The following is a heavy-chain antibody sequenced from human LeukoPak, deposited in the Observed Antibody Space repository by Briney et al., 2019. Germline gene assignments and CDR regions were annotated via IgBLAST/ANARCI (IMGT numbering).Heavy chain of an antibody. CDR1: GFTFSSYG. Sequence: PGTSLRLSCVASGFTFSSYGMSWVRQAPGKGLEWVAVISHHGANKFYGESVKGRFTISRDNFNNMVYLQMNGLRAEDTAVYYCARSGGYIRAEYFRHWGQGTLVTVSS. CDR3: ARSGGYIRAEYFRH. J-gene: IGHJ1*01. D-gene: IGHD5-24*01. V-gene: IGHV3-30*03. CDR2: ISHHGANK.